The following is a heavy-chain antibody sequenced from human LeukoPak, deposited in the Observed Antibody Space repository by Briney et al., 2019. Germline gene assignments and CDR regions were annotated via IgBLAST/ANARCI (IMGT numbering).Heavy chain of an antibody. Sequence: GGTLRLSCAASGFSFSNYGMNWVRQAPGKGLEWVSGIIGSGGTTYYAESVKGRFTISRDNARNSLYLQMNNVRVDDTAVYYCVRDYRGGWNDYWGQGTQVTVSS. D-gene: IGHD1-26*01. CDR3: VRDYRGGWNDY. J-gene: IGHJ4*02. CDR2: IIGSGGTT. CDR1: GFSFSNYG. V-gene: IGHV3-23*01.